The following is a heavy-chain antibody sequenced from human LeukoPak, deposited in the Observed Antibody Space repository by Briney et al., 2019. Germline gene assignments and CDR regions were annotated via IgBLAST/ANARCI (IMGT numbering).Heavy chain of an antibody. Sequence: GGSLRLSCAASGFTVSSKYMSWVRQAPGKGLEWVAVIWYDGNNKYYADSVKGRFTISRDNFKNTLYLQMNSLRAEDTAVYYCARGSSGYYTKLDYWGQGTLVTVSS. CDR1: GFTVSSKY. CDR2: IWYDGNNK. CDR3: ARGSSGYYTKLDY. J-gene: IGHJ4*02. D-gene: IGHD3-22*01. V-gene: IGHV3-33*08.